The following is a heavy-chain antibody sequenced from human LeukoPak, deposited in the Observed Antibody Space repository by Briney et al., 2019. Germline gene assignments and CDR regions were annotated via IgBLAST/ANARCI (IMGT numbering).Heavy chain of an antibody. D-gene: IGHD6-13*01. J-gene: IGHJ5*02. CDR3: AAETTAGNA. CDR2: INHSGST. V-gene: IGHV4-34*01. Sequence: SETLSLTCAVYGGPFSGYYWSWIRQPPGKGLEWIGEINHSGSTNYNPSLKSRVTISVDTSKSQFSLKLSFVTAADTAVYYCAAETTAGNAWGQGTLVAVSS. CDR1: GGPFSGYY.